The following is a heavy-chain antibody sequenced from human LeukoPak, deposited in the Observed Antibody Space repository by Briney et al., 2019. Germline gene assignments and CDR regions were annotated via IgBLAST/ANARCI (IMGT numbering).Heavy chain of an antibody. Sequence: GGSLRLSCAASGFTFSSYEMNWVRQAPGKGLEWVSYIISSGSPIYYADSVKGRFTISRDNAKNSLFLQMNSLRAEDTAVYYCAGENLNGLDVWGQGTTVTVSS. CDR3: AGENLNGLDV. CDR2: IISSGSPI. CDR1: GFTFSSYE. J-gene: IGHJ6*02. V-gene: IGHV3-48*03.